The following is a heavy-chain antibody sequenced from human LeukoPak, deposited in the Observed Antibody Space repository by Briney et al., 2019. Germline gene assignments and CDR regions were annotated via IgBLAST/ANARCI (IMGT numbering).Heavy chain of an antibody. Sequence: GGSLRLSCAASGFTFSSYAMHWVRQAPGKGLEWVAVISYDGSNKYYADSVKGRFTISRDNSKNTLYLQMNSLRAEDTAVYYCARVQLFRYGYGCDYWGQGTLVTVSS. CDR1: GFTFSSYA. D-gene: IGHD5-18*01. V-gene: IGHV3-30-3*01. CDR3: ARVQLFRYGYGCDY. J-gene: IGHJ4*02. CDR2: ISYDGSNK.